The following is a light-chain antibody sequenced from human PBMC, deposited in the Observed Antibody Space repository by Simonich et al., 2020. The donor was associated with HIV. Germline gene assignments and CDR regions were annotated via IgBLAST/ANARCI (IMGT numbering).Light chain of an antibody. V-gene: IGLV3-25*03. CDR2: KDS. J-gene: IGLJ2*01. CDR1: ALPKQY. CDR3: QSADISGNVV. Sequence: SYELTQPPSVSVSPGQTARITCSGDALPKQYAYWYQQKTGQAPVLVIYKDSERPSGIPERFSGSSSGTTVTLTISGVQAEDEADYYCQSADISGNVVFGGGTKLTVL.